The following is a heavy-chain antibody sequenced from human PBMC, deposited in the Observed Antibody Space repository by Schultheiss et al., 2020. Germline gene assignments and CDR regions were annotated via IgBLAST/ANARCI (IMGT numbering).Heavy chain of an antibody. CDR2: INSDGSST. CDR3: ARLYDSSGYYHHDAFDI. CDR1: GLTFSSYL. Sequence: GGSLRLSCAASGLTFSSYLMHWVRQAPGKGLVWVSRINSDGSSTSYADSVKGRFTISRDNAKNTLYLQMNSLRAEDTAFYYCARLYDSSGYYHHDAFDIWGQGTMVTVSS. D-gene: IGHD3-22*01. J-gene: IGHJ3*02. V-gene: IGHV3-74*01.